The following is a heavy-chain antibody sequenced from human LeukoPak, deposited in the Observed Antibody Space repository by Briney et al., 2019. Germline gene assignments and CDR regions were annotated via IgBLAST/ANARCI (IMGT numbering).Heavy chain of an antibody. J-gene: IGHJ4*02. CDR3: ARAGKYSSSCYDY. CDR1: GFTFSSYY. Sequence: PGGSLRLACAASGFTFSSYYMDWVRHEPGEGPVWVSRISSDGSSTKYADSVNALFTISRDNAKNTLYVQMNSLRAEDTAVYYCARAGKYSSSCYDYWGQGTLVTVSS. D-gene: IGHD6-13*01. CDR2: ISSDGSST. V-gene: IGHV3-74*03.